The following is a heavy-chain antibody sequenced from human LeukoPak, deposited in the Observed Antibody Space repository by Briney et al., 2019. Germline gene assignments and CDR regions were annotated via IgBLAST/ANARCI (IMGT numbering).Heavy chain of an antibody. CDR1: VGSIISSNC. CDR2: IYHSGST. V-gene: IGHV4-4*02. Sequence: SESVSLTCAVSVGSIISSNCWSWVRQPPGKVLEWTGEIYHSGSTNYTPSLKSRVTISLDTSKNQFSLKLSSVTAADTAVYYCARGGSSSPCYIDYWGQGILVTVSS. D-gene: IGHD6-6*01. CDR3: ARGGSSSPCYIDY. J-gene: IGHJ4*02.